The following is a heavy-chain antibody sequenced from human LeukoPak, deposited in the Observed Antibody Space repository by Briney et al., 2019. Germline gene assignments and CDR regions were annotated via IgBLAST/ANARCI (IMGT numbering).Heavy chain of an antibody. CDR2: ISAYNGNT. J-gene: IGHJ4*02. D-gene: IGHD2-21*02. CDR3: ARDAHKEQVVVTAFPDY. Sequence: GASVKVSCKASGYTFTSYGISWVRQAPGQGLEWMGWISAYNGNTNYAQKLQGRVTMTTDTSTSTAYMELRSLRSDDTAVYYCARDAHKEQVVVTAFPDYWGQGTLVTVSS. V-gene: IGHV1-18*01. CDR1: GYTFTSYG.